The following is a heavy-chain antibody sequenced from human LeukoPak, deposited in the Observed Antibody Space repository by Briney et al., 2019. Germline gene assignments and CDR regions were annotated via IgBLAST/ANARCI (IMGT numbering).Heavy chain of an antibody. CDR1: GGSISSYY. D-gene: IGHD6-19*01. V-gene: IGHV4-4*07. J-gene: IGHJ4*02. Sequence: PSETLSLTCTVSGGSISSYYWSWIRQPAGKGLEWIGRIYTSGSTNYNPSLKSRVTMSVDTSKNQFSLKLSSVTAADTAVYYCARDPRSPSSGWSNLDYWGQGTLVTVSS. CDR3: ARDPRSPSSGWSNLDY. CDR2: IYTSGST.